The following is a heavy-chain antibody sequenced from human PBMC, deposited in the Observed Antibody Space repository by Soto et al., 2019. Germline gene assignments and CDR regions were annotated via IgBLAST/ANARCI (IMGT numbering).Heavy chain of an antibody. Sequence: ASVKVSGKASGDSVSNDYLHWVRQAPGQGFEWLGVISPFGGATAYAQSFKGRVTVTMDKSSTTFYLELSSLRSDDTAVYYCAKGRGGKTVANFGMDVWGQGVTVTVSS. CDR1: GDSVSNDY. J-gene: IGHJ6*02. D-gene: IGHD3-16*01. CDR2: ISPFGGAT. CDR3: AKGRGGKTVANFGMDV. V-gene: IGHV1-46*01.